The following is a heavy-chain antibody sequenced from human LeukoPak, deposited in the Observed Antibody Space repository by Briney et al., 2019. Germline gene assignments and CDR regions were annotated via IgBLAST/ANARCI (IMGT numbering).Heavy chain of an antibody. J-gene: IGHJ6*02. D-gene: IGHD6-19*01. Sequence: ASVKVSCKASGYTFSTYAFHWVRQAPGQGLEWMGIINPSGGSTSYAQKFQGRVTMTRDTSTSTVYMELSSLRSEDTAVYYCARREYSSGFTYYYYGMDVWGQGTTVTVSS. CDR3: ARREYSSGFTYYYYGMDV. CDR1: GYTFSTYA. CDR2: INPSGGST. V-gene: IGHV1-46*01.